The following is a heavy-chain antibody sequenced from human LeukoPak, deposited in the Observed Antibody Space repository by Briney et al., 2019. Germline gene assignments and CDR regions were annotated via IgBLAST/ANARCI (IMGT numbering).Heavy chain of an antibody. CDR3: ARVRAVIYGMDV. V-gene: IGHV4-59*01. J-gene: IGHJ6*02. Sequence: SETLSLTCTVSGCSISSYHWSWIRQPPGKGLGWIGYNYYSGSTNYNPSLKSRVTISVDTSKNQFSLKLSSVTAADTAVYYCARVRAVIYGMDVWGQGTTVTVSS. CDR2: NYYSGST. D-gene: IGHD2-21*01. CDR1: GCSISSYH.